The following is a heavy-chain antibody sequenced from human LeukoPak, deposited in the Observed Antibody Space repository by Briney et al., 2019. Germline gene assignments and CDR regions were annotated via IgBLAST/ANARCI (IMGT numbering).Heavy chain of an antibody. Sequence: GGSLRLSCAASGFTFSSYSMDWVRQAPGKGLEWVSSISSSSSYIYYADSLKGRFTISRDNAKNSLYLQMNSLRAEDTAVYYCARAPAGYYDFWSGYYLDHWGQGTLVTVSS. D-gene: IGHD3-3*01. V-gene: IGHV3-21*01. J-gene: IGHJ4*02. CDR3: ARAPAGYYDFWSGYYLDH. CDR1: GFTFSSYS. CDR2: ISSSSSYI.